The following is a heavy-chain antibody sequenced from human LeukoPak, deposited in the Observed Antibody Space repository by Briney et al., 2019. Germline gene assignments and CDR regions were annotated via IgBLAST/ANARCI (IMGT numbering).Heavy chain of an antibody. D-gene: IGHD5-18*01. V-gene: IGHV1-24*01. Sequence: GASVTVSCKVSGYTLTELSMHWVRQAPGKGLEWMGGFDPEDGETIYAQKFQGRVTMTEDTSTDTAYMELSSLRSEDTAVYYCATSVRGYSYGPYYFDYWGQGTLVTVSS. J-gene: IGHJ4*02. CDR2: FDPEDGET. CDR1: GYTLTELS. CDR3: ATSVRGYSYGPYYFDY.